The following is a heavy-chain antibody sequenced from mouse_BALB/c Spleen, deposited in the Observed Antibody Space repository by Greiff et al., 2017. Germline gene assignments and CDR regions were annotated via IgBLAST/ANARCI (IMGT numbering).Heavy chain of an antibody. CDR1: GFTFSSFG. V-gene: IGHV5-17*02. CDR3: ARSGPYGSSPFDY. CDR2: ISSGSSTI. J-gene: IGHJ2*01. Sequence: EVQLVESGGGLVQPGGSRKLSCAASGFTFSSFGMHWVRQAPEKGLEWVAYISSGSSTIYYADTVKGRFTISRDNPKNTLFLQMTSLRSEDTAMYYCARSGPYGSSPFDYWGQGTTLTVSS. D-gene: IGHD1-1*01.